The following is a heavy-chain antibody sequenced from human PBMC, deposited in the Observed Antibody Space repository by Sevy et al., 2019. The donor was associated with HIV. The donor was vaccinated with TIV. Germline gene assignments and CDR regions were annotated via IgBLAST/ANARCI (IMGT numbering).Heavy chain of an antibody. CDR1: GFNFRSYD. V-gene: IGHV1-8*02. CDR2: MNTNTGNT. CDR3: ARVSGWHLRYGLDV. J-gene: IGHJ6*02. D-gene: IGHD6-19*01. Sequence: ASVKVSCEASGFNFRSYDIYWVRQAPGQGLEWMGWMNTNTGNTGFAQKFQGRVTMTRNSSISTAYMELSNLRSEDTAVNYCARVSGWHLRYGLDVWGQGTTVTVSS.